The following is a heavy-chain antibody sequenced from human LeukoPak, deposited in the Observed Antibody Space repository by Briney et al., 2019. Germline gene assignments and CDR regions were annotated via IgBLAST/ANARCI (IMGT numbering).Heavy chain of an antibody. V-gene: IGHV1-18*01. CDR2: ISAYNGNT. Sequence: ASVKVSCKASDYTFTSYGISWVRQAPGQGLEWMGWISAYNGNTNYAQKFQGRVTMTRDTSISTAYMELSRLRSDDTAVYYCARDAIAAAGTQLPYYYYYMDVWGKGTTVTISS. J-gene: IGHJ6*03. CDR3: ARDAIAAAGTQLPYYYYYMDV. CDR1: DYTFTSYG. D-gene: IGHD6-13*01.